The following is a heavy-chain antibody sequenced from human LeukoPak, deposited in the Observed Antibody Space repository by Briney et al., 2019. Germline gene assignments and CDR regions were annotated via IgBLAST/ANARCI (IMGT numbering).Heavy chain of an antibody. CDR2: IYHSGST. CDR1: GYSISSGYY. J-gene: IGHJ6*03. Sequence: SETLSLTCTVSGYSISSGYYWGWIRQPPGKGLEWIGSIYHSGSTYYNPSLKSRVTISVDTSKNQFSLKLSSVTAADTAVYYCARAPYCSGGSCYLYYYMDVWGQGTLVTVSS. D-gene: IGHD2-15*01. V-gene: IGHV4-38-2*02. CDR3: ARAPYCSGGSCYLYYYMDV.